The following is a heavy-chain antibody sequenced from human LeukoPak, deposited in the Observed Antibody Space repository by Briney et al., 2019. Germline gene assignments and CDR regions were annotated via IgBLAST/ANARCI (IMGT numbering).Heavy chain of an antibody. Sequence: GGSLRLSCAASGFTFSSYSMNWVRQAPGKGLEWVSSISSSSSYIYYADSVKGRFTISRDNAKNSLYLQMNSLRAEDTAVYYCARDFPGSYYHYGMDVWGQGTTVTVSS. CDR2: ISSSSSYI. V-gene: IGHV3-21*01. J-gene: IGHJ6*02. CDR1: GFTFSSYS. D-gene: IGHD3-10*01. CDR3: ARDFPGSYYHYGMDV.